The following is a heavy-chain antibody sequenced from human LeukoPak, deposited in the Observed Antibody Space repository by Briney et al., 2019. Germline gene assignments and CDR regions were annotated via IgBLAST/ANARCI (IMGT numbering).Heavy chain of an antibody. CDR1: GGSISSSSYY. CDR2: IYYSGST. CDR3: AHQLLITMVRGVINWFDP. V-gene: IGHV4-39*07. Sequence: SETLSLTCTVSGGSISSSSYYWGWIRQPPGKGLEWIGSIYYSGSTYYNPSLKSRVTISVDTSKNQFSLKLSSVTAADTAVYYCAHQLLITMVRGVINWFDPWGQGTLVTVSS. D-gene: IGHD3-10*01. J-gene: IGHJ5*02.